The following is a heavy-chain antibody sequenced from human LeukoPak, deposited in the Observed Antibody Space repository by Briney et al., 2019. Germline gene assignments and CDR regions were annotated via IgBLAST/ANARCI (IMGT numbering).Heavy chain of an antibody. Sequence: PSETLSLTCAVSGGSISSNSYYWGWIRQPPGKGLEWIGSIYYSGSTYYNPSLKSRVTISVDTSKNQFSLKLSSVTAADTAVYYCARTRYYYNSRNYPAHYYFDYWGQGTLVTVSS. CDR3: ARTRYYYNSRNYPAHYYFDY. CDR1: GGSISSNSYY. V-gene: IGHV4-39*01. D-gene: IGHD3-10*01. J-gene: IGHJ4*02. CDR2: IYYSGST.